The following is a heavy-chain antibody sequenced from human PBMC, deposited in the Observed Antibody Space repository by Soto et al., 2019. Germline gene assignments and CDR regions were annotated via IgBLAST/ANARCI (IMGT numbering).Heavy chain of an antibody. CDR3: ARSTHYYYYGMDV. CDR2: INPNSGGT. Sequence: ASVNVSCKASGYTFTGYYMHWVRQAPGQGLEWMGWINPNSGGTNYAQKFQGWVTMTRDTSISTAYMELSRLRSDDTAVYYCARSTHYYYYGMDVWGQGTTVTVSS. V-gene: IGHV1-2*04. CDR1: GYTFTGYY. D-gene: IGHD2-15*01. J-gene: IGHJ6*02.